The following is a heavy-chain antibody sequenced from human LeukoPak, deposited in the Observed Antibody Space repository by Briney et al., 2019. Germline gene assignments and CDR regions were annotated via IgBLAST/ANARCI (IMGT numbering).Heavy chain of an antibody. V-gene: IGHV3-48*01. Sequence: GGSLRLSCAASGFSFSSNSMNWVRHATGKGLEWVSEISSDSRSIHYADSVRGRFTISRDNAKNSLYLQMTSLRAEDTAVYYCARDSPGYLAYDSWGQGTLVTVSS. D-gene: IGHD1-1*01. J-gene: IGHJ4*02. CDR2: ISSDSRSI. CDR3: ARDSPGYLAYDS. CDR1: GFSFSSNS.